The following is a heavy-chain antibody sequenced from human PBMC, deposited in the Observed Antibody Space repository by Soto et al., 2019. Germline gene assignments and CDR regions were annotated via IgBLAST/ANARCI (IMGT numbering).Heavy chain of an antibody. J-gene: IGHJ6*02. Sequence: GGSLRLSCAASGFDASVNFMTWVRQAPGRGLEWVSTINNAGSTFYADSVKGRFTISGDNSKNTLYLQMNSLRVEDTAMYYCVRENYFYGMDVWGQGTAVTVSS. CDR3: VRENYFYGMDV. CDR2: INNAGST. V-gene: IGHV3-66*01. CDR1: GFDASVNF.